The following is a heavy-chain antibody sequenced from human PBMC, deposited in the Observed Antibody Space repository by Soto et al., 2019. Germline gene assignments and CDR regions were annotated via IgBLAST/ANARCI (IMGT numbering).Heavy chain of an antibody. CDR2: IYYSGST. CDR1: GGSVSSGSYY. J-gene: IGHJ4*02. V-gene: IGHV4-61*01. CDR3: ARDRGDGYNYDYFDY. D-gene: IGHD5-12*01. Sequence: SETLSLTCTVSGGSVSSGSYYWSWIRQPPGKGLEWIGYIYYSGSTNYNPSLKSRVTISVDTSKNQFSLKLSSVTAADTAVYYCARDRGDGYNYDYFDYWGQGTLVTVSS.